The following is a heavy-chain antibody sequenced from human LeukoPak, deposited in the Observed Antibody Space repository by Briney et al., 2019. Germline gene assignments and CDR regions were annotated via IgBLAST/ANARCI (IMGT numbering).Heavy chain of an antibody. CDR1: GGTFSSYA. D-gene: IGHD6-13*01. Sequence: SVKVSRKASGGTFSSYAISWVRQAPGQGLEWMGGIIPIFGTANYAQKFQGRVTITADKSTSTAYMELSSLRSEDTAVYYCAWGAAAASNWFDPWVQGTLVTVSS. V-gene: IGHV1-69*06. CDR2: IIPIFGTA. CDR3: AWGAAAASNWFDP. J-gene: IGHJ5*02.